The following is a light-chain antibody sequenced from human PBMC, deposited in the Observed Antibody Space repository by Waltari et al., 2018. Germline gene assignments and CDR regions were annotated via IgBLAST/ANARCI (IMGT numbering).Light chain of an antibody. CDR2: ETK. J-gene: IGLJ3*02. V-gene: IGLV6-57*02. CDR1: SGSLVSNY. CDR3: QSYDSSKLV. Sequence: NFMLTQPHSVSESPGKTVTISCTGSSGSLVSNYVQWYQQRPGSRPTTVIYETKNSPSEVPYRFAGSIDSSSNSASLTISGLMTEDEADYYCQSYDSSKLVFVGVTKLTVL.